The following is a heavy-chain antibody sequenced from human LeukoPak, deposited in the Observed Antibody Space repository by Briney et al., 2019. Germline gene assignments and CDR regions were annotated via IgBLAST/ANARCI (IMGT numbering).Heavy chain of an antibody. D-gene: IGHD2-2*01. CDR2: IYYSGST. J-gene: IGHJ5*02. Sequence: SETLSLTCTVSGGSISSSSYYWGWLRQPPGTGLEWFGSIYYSGSTYYNPSPKSRVTISVETSKNQFSLKLSSVTAADTAVYYCARVRIVVVPAAINWFDPWGQGTLVTVSS. CDR1: GGSISSSSYY. CDR3: ARVRIVVVPAAINWFDP. V-gene: IGHV4-39*07.